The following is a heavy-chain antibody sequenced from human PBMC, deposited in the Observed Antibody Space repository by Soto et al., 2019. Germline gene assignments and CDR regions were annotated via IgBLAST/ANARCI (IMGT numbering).Heavy chain of an antibody. J-gene: IGHJ6*02. V-gene: IGHV3-48*02. CDR1: GFTFSSYS. CDR2: ISSSSSTI. CDR3: ARDPGREILYYYGMDV. Sequence: PGGSLRLSCAASGFTFSSYSMNWVRQAPGKGLEWVSCISSSSSTIYYADSVKGRFTISRDNAKNSLYLQMNSLRDEDTAVYYCARDPGREILYYYGMDVWGQGTTVTVSS.